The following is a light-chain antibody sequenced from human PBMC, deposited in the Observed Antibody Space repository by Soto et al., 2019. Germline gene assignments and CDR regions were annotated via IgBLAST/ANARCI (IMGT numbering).Light chain of an antibody. CDR2: KAS. Sequence: DIQMTQSPSTLSASVGDRVTITCRASQSISSWLAWYQQKPGKAPKLLIYKASTLESGVPSRFSGSGSWTAFTLTISSLQPDDFATYYCQQYNSVSLLTFGGGTKVEIK. CDR3: QQYNSVSLLT. J-gene: IGKJ4*01. CDR1: QSISSW. V-gene: IGKV1-5*03.